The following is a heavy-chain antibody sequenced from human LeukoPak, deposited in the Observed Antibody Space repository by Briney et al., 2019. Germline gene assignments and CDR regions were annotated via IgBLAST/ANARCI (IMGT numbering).Heavy chain of an antibody. CDR2: IYWNDDK. J-gene: IGHJ4*02. CDR1: GFSLSTSGVG. D-gene: IGHD5-18*01. Sequence: SGPTLVKPTQTLTLTSTFSGFSLSTSGVGVGWIRQPPGRALEWLALIYWNDDKRYSPSLKSRLTITKDTSKNQVVLTMTNTDPVDTATYYCAHRPPPDTAMVDMYYFDYWGQGTLVTVSS. CDR3: AHRPPPDTAMVDMYYFDY. V-gene: IGHV2-5*01.